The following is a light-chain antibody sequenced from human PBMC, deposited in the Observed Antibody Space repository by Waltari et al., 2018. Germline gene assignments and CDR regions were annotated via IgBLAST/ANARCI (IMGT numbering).Light chain of an antibody. Sequence: EIEMTQSPATLSVSTGERATLSCRASQSIGTNLAWYQQKLAQAPKFLIYHASTRATGIPARFSGSGSGTEFTLTISSMQSEDFAVYYCQQYNNWPPWTFGQGTKVEIK. CDR1: QSIGTN. CDR3: QQYNNWPPWT. V-gene: IGKV3-15*01. CDR2: HAS. J-gene: IGKJ1*01.